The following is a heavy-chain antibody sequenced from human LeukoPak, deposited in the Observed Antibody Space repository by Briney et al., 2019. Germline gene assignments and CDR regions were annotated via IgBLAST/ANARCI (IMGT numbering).Heavy chain of an antibody. CDR3: ARDSHFWSGYAFDI. V-gene: IGHV4-31*03. J-gene: IGHJ3*02. CDR1: GGSISSGGYY. Sequence: SQTLSLTCTVSGGSISSGGYYWSWIRQHPGKGLEWIGYIYYSGSTYYNPSLKSRFTISVDTSKNQFSLKLSSVTAADTAVYYCARDSHFWSGYAFDIWGQGTMVTVSS. D-gene: IGHD3-3*02. CDR2: IYYSGST.